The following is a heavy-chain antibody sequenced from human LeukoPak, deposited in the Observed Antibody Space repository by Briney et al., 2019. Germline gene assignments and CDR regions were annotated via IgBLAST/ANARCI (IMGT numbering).Heavy chain of an antibody. CDR2: MYHTGGF. J-gene: IGHJ4*02. CDR3: ARNPRDGHTFDY. V-gene: IGHV4-59*08. CDR1: GGSISSYY. Sequence: SETLSLTCTVSGGSISSYYWSWIRQPPGQGLEWIGEMYHTGGFNYNPSLKSRVTISLDKSQNQFSLRLSSVTAADTAVYYCARNPRDGHTFDYWGQGTLVTVSS.